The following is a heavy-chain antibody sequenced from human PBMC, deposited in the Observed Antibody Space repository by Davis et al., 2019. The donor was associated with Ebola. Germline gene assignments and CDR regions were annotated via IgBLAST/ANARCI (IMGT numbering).Heavy chain of an antibody. D-gene: IGHD3-16*01. CDR1: GGSFSGYY. CDR3: ARAWGHYYGMDV. J-gene: IGHJ6*02. CDR2: INHSGST. Sequence: SETLSLTCAVYGGSFSGYYWSWIRQPPGKGLEWIGKINHSGSTNYNPSLKSRVTISVDTSKNQFSLKLSSVTAADTAVYYCARAWGHYYGMDVWGQGTTVTVSS. V-gene: IGHV4-34*01.